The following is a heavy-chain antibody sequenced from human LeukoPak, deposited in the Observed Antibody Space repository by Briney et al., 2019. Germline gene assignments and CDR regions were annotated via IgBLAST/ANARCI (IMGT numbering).Heavy chain of an antibody. D-gene: IGHD3-3*01. J-gene: IGHJ6*02. CDR2: INPSGGNT. V-gene: IGHV1-46*01. CDR1: GYTFTSYY. Sequence: GASVKVSCKASGYTFTSYYMHWVRQAPGQGLEWMGIINPSGGNTNYAQKLQGRVTMTTDTSTSTACMELRSLRSDDTAVYYCARAQPDDFWSGYSRRVSYYYYGMDVWGQGTTVTVSS. CDR3: ARAQPDDFWSGYSRRVSYYYYGMDV.